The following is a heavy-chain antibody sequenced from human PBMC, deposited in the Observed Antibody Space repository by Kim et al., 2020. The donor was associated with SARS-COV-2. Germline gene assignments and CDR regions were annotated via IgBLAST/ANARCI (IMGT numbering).Heavy chain of an antibody. CDR3: ARAGMVGVPPKGFDY. Sequence: GGSLRLSCAASNFIFSKYWMHWVRQDIGKGPVWVSRIDGDGRSTNYADSVKGRFTISRDNRKNTLYLQMNSLRAEDTAVYYCARAGMVGVPPKGFDYWGQGTLVTVSS. CDR2: IDGDGRST. V-gene: IGHV3-74*01. D-gene: IGHD1-26*01. CDR1: NFIFSKYW. J-gene: IGHJ4*02.